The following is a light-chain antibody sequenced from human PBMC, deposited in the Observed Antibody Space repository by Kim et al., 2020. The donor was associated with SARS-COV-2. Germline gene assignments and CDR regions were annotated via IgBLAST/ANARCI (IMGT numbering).Light chain of an antibody. J-gene: IGLJ3*02. CDR3: QSYESGNQV. V-gene: IGLV6-57*03. CDR1: SGSSASNF. Sequence: KTVTISCTRSSGSSASNFVQWYKQSTGNAPTIVIYEDNKRPSGVPDRFAGAIDGSSNSASLTISGLRTEDEADYYCQSYESGNQVFGGGTQLTVL. CDR2: EDN.